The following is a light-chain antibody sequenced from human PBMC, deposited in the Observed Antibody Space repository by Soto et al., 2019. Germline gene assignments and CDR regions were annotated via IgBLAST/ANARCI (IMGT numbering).Light chain of an antibody. V-gene: IGKV3-20*01. CDR3: QQYGSLPPGT. CDR1: QSVSSNY. J-gene: IGKJ1*01. Sequence: EIVLTHSPGTLSLSPGERATLSCRASQSVSSNYLAWYQQKPGQAPRLLIYGASSRASGIPDRFSGSGSGTDFTLTISRLEPEDFAVYYCQQYGSLPPGTFGEGTKVEIK. CDR2: GAS.